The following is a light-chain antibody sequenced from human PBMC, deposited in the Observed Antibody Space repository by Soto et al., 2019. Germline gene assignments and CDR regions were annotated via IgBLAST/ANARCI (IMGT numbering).Light chain of an antibody. J-gene: IGKJ1*01. Sequence: EIVLTQSPATLSLSPGERATLSCRASQSVSSYLDWYQQKPGQAPRLLIYDASNRATGTPARFSGSGSGTDFTLTISSLEPEDFAVYYCQQRTNWPPWTFGQGTKVAIK. V-gene: IGKV3-11*01. CDR2: DAS. CDR1: QSVSSY. CDR3: QQRTNWPPWT.